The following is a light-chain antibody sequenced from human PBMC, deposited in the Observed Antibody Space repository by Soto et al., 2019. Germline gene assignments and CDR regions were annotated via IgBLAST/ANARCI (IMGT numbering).Light chain of an antibody. CDR3: QSYDSSLSGWV. CDR1: SSNIGAGYD. J-gene: IGLJ3*02. V-gene: IGLV1-40*01. CDR2: GNS. Sequence: QSVLTQPPSVSGAPGQRVTISCTGSSSNIGAGYDVHWYQQLPGTAPKLLIYGNSNRPSGVPDRFSGSKSGTSASLAITGXXXXXXXXXYCQSYDSSLSGWVFGGGTKLTVX.